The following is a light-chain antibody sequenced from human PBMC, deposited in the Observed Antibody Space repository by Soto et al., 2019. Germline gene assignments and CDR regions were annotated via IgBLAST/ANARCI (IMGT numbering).Light chain of an antibody. J-gene: IGKJ4*01. CDR1: QSISNY. Sequence: DIPMTQSPSSLSASVGDRVTITCRASQSISNYLNWFQQRPGKAPKLLIYTASSLRSGVPSRFSGSGSGTDFTLTISSLQPEDFATYYCQQSYSLPLTFGGGTKVEIQ. CDR3: QQSYSLPLT. V-gene: IGKV1-39*01. CDR2: TAS.